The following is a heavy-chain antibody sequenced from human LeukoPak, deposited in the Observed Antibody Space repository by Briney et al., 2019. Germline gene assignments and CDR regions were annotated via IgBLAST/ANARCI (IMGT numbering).Heavy chain of an antibody. J-gene: IGHJ4*02. D-gene: IGHD3-9*01. Sequence: PGGSLRLSCAASGFTFDDYAMHWVRQAPGKGLEWVSGISWNSGSIGYADSVKGRFTISRDNAKNSLYLQMNSLGAEDTALYYCAKGGFDDILTGYYNPPDYWGQGTLVTVSS. CDR3: AKGGFDDILTGYYNPPDY. CDR2: ISWNSGSI. CDR1: GFTFDDYA. V-gene: IGHV3-9*01.